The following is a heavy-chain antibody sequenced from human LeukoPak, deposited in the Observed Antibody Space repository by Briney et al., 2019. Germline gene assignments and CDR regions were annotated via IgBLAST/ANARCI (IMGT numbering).Heavy chain of an antibody. CDR3: ARVFNIAAEDGYGMDV. Sequence: GSLRLSFASSTFTVSSNYMSWVRQAPGKGLEWVSIIYSVGNTYYADSVKGRFTISRDNSKNTLYLQMNSLRVEDTAVYYCARVFNIAAEDGYGMDVWGQGTTVIVSS. J-gene: IGHJ6*02. CDR2: IYSVGNT. V-gene: IGHV3-66*01. D-gene: IGHD6-13*01. CDR1: TFTVSSNY.